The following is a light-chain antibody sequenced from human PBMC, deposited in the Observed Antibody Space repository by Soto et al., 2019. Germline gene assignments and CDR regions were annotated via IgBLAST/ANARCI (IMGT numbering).Light chain of an antibody. CDR1: SSDVGGSNY. V-gene: IGLV2-8*01. CDR3: SPYADSNNDV. Sequence: QSALTQPPSASGSPGQPVTISCTGTSSDVGGSNYFSWYQQHPGKAPKLMIYEVSKRPSAVPDRFSCCNSGSTASLPASGRHAENDADYYCSPYADSNNDVFGTGTKVTVL. J-gene: IGLJ1*01. CDR2: EVS.